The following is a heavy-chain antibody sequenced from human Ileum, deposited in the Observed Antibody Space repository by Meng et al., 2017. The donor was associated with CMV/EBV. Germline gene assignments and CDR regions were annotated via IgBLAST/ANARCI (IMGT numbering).Heavy chain of an antibody. Sequence: GSLRLSCTVSGYSISSGYYWGWIRQPPGKGLEWIGSIYHSGSTYYNPSLKSRVTISVDTSKNQFSLKLSSVTAADTAVYYCARDGPNHIDYWGQGTLVTVSS. CDR2: IYHSGST. CDR3: ARDGPNHIDY. J-gene: IGHJ4*02. CDR1: GYSISSGYY. V-gene: IGHV4-38-2*02.